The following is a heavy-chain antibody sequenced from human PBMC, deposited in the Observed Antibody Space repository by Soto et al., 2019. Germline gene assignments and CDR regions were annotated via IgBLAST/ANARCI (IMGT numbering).Heavy chain of an antibody. Sequence: PSETLSLTCAVSGDSISRGGYSWTWIRQPPGKALEWIGNIYDSGSTSYNPSLKSRVTISVDTSKNQFSLRLSSVFLQWSSLRASDTAMYYCARQIYDSDTGPNFQYYFDSWGQGTPVTVSS. CDR2: IYDSGST. V-gene: IGHV4-30-2*01. CDR3: DTAMYYCARQIYDSDTGPNFQYYFDS. J-gene: IGHJ4*02. CDR1: GDSISRGGYS. D-gene: IGHD3-10*01.